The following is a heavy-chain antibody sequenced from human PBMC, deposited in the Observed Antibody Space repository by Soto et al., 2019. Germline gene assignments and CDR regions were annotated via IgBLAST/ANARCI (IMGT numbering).Heavy chain of an antibody. CDR2: MNPNSGNT. CDR1: GYTFTSYD. Sequence: ASVKVSCKASGYTFTSYDINWVRQATGQGLEWMGWMNPNSGNTGYAQKFQGRVTMTRNTSISTAYMELSSLRSEDTAVYYCARGRSSPCSSTSCYAGLDYYYYYMDVWGKGTTVTVSS. CDR3: ARGRSSPCSSTSCYAGLDYYYYYMDV. D-gene: IGHD2-2*01. J-gene: IGHJ6*03. V-gene: IGHV1-8*01.